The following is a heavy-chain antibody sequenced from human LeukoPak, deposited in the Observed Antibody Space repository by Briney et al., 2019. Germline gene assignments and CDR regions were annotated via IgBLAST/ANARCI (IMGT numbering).Heavy chain of an antibody. D-gene: IGHD1-26*01. J-gene: IGHJ4*02. CDR1: GLTFSSYT. V-gene: IGHV3-21*01. CDR3: ARDRIVGATTGDY. Sequence: GGSLRLSCAASGLTFSSYTMNWVRQAPGKGLERVSSISSSSSYIYYADSAKGRFTISRDNAKNSLYLQMNSLRAEDTAVYYCARDRIVGATTGDYWGQGTLVTVSS. CDR2: ISSSSSYI.